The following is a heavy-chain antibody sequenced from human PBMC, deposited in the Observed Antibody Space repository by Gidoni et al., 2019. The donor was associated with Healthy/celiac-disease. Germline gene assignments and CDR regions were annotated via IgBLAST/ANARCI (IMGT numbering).Heavy chain of an antibody. CDR2: IYYSGST. CDR3: ASFSIHSSGYYPRHPYFDY. D-gene: IGHD3-22*01. J-gene: IGHJ4*02. Sequence: QVQLQESGPGLVKPSATLSLTCTVSGGSISSYYWSWIRQPPGKGLEWIGYIYYSGSTNYNPSLKSRVTISVDTSKNQFSLKLSSVTAADTAVYYCASFSIHSSGYYPRHPYFDYWGQGTLVTVSS. V-gene: IGHV4-59*01. CDR1: GGSISSYY.